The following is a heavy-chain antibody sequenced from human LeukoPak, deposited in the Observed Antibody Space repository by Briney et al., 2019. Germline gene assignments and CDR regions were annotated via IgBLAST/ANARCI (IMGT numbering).Heavy chain of an antibody. CDR3: ARDASGVYSSGWYYFDY. J-gene: IGHJ4*02. CDR1: EFTFSSYS. V-gene: IGHV3-21*01. Sequence: PGGSLRLSCAASEFTFSSYSMNWVRQAPGKGLEWVSSISSSSSYIYYADSVKGRFTISRDNAKNSLYLQMNSLRAEDTAVYYCARDASGVYSSGWYYFDYWGQGTLVTVSS. D-gene: IGHD6-19*01. CDR2: ISSSSSYI.